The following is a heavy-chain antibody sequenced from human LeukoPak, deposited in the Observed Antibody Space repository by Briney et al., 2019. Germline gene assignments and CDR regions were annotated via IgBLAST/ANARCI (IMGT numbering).Heavy chain of an antibody. CDR3: AKDRSGIALAGNFDY. J-gene: IGHJ4*02. D-gene: IGHD6-19*01. V-gene: IGHV3-33*06. CDR1: GFTFSSYG. Sequence: GGSLRLSCAASGFTFSSYGMHWVRQAPGKGLEWVAVIWYDGSNKYYADSVKGRFTISRDNSKNTLDVQMNSLRAEDTAVYYCAKDRSGIALAGNFDYWGQGTLVTVSS. CDR2: IWYDGSNK.